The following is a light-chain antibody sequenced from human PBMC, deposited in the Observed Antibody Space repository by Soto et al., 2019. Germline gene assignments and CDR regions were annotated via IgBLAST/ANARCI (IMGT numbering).Light chain of an antibody. J-gene: IGKJ1*01. V-gene: IGKV3-15*01. CDR3: QQYNNWPRT. CDR1: QSIIN. Sequence: EIIMTQSPGTQSVSPGERATLSCRASQSIINLAWYQQKPGQAPRLLIYGASTRATGIPARFSGSGSGTEFTLTISSLQSEDFAVYYCQQYNNWPRTFGQGTKVDIK. CDR2: GAS.